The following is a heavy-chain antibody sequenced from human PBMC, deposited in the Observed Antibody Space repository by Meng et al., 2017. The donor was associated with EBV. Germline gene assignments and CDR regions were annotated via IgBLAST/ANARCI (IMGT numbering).Heavy chain of an antibody. V-gene: IGHV4-61*01. CDR3: AKSSSSTPGVVDS. D-gene: IGHD2-2*01. CDR1: CASVRVGTFH. CDR2: SYDGGTT. Sequence: ALGRARVKPTSTLPLTCTFSCASVRVGTFHCSLIRKPPGKKLQWIGYSYDGGTTIYNPSLNSRVTIFLDTSRNQLSLGLRSVTTADTAVYYCAKSSSSTPGVVDSWGQGTLVTVSS. J-gene: IGHJ4*02.